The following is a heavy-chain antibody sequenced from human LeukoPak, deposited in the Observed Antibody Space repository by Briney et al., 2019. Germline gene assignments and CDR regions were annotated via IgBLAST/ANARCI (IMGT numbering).Heavy chain of an antibody. D-gene: IGHD3-10*01. CDR3: ARTMVRFLPYYQYGMDV. V-gene: IGHV4-34*01. J-gene: IGHJ6*02. CDR2: INHSGST. Sequence: PSETLALTCAVYGGSFSGNYWSWIRQPPGKGLEWIGEINHSGSTNYNPSLKSRVTISVDTSKNQFSLKLSSVTAADTAVYYCARTMVRFLPYYQYGMDVWGQGTTVTVSS. CDR1: GGSFSGNY.